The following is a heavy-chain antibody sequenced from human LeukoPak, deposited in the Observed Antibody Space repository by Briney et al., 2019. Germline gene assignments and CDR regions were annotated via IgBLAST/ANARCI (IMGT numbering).Heavy chain of an antibody. D-gene: IGHD1-26*01. Sequence: SETLSLTCAVYGGSLSGYYWSWIRQPPGKGLEWIGEINHSGSTNYNPSLKSRVTISVDTSKNQFSLKLSSVTAADTAVYYCARMSAGATTQGIDYWGQGTLVTVSS. CDR2: INHSGST. V-gene: IGHV4-34*01. J-gene: IGHJ4*02. CDR1: GGSLSGYY. CDR3: ARMSAGATTQGIDY.